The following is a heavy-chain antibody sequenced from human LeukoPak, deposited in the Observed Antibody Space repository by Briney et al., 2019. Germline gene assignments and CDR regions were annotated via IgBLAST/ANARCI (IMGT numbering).Heavy chain of an antibody. Sequence: GGSLRLSCAASGFIFSNYAMSWVRQAPGKGLEWVSVISGSGGSTYYADSVKGRFTISRDNSKKTLYLQMNSLRAEDTAVYCCAKELYGSTSFYELDPWGQGTLVTVSS. V-gene: IGHV3-23*01. J-gene: IGHJ5*02. CDR2: ISGSGGST. CDR1: GFIFSNYA. D-gene: IGHD2-2*01. CDR3: AKELYGSTSFYELDP.